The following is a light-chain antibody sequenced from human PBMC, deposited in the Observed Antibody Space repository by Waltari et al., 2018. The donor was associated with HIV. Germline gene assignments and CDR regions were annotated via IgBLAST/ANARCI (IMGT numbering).Light chain of an antibody. V-gene: IGLV2-8*01. CDR1: SSDGGGNNY. Sequence: QSALTQPPSASGSPGQSVTISCNGTSSDGGGNNYVSWYQQYPGKAPRLMIYEVYKRPSGVPHRFSGSKSGNTASLTVSGLQAEDEANYYCSSYAGINTYVLFGGGTKLTVL. CDR2: EVY. CDR3: SSYAGINTYVL. J-gene: IGLJ2*01.